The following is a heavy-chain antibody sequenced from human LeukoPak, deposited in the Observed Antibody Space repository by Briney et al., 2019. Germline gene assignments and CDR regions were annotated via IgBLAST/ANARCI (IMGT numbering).Heavy chain of an antibody. D-gene: IGHD6-19*01. CDR1: GFTFSKFA. Sequence: SGGSLRLSCAAAGFTFSKFAMSWVRQAPGKGLEWVSLISTSGTPHYADSVKGRFTISRDNSKNTLYLQINSLRAEDTAVYHCAKDLDSSGWYESPGNYWGQGTLVTVSS. CDR2: ISTSGTP. CDR3: AKDLDSSGWYESPGNY. V-gene: IGHV3-23*01. J-gene: IGHJ4*02.